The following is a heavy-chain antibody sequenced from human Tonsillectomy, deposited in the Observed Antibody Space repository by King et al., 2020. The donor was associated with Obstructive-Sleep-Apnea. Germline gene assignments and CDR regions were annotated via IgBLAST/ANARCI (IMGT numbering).Heavy chain of an antibody. V-gene: IGHV2-5*02. D-gene: IGHD6-13*01. CDR1: GFSVIDRGVG. J-gene: IGHJ4*02. CDR2: IYWDDDK. CDR3: AHSRSYRGGWYRIGH. Sequence: FTLKESGPTLVKPTQTLTLTCTFSGFSVIDRGVGVAWIRQPKGKAVEWLALIYWDDDKRYSPSLQNRLTLTKDTSRNQVVLSMTNMDPVDTATYYCAHSRSYRGGWYRIGHWGQGTLVTVSS.